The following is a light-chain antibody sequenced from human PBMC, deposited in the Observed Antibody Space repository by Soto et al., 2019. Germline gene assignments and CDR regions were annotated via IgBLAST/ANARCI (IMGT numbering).Light chain of an antibody. CDR1: QGLRNY. CDR3: QKYNAVT. V-gene: IGKV1-27*01. CDR2: AAS. Sequence: DIQMTQSPSSLSASVGDRVTITCRAIQGLRNYLDWYQQKPGKVPKLMIYAASTLPSGVPSRFSGSGSGTDFTLTNRSLQPEDVATYYCQKYNAVTFGQGTKVEIK. J-gene: IGKJ1*01.